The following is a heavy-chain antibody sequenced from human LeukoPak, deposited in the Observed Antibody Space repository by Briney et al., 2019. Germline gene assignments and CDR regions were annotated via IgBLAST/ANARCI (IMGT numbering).Heavy chain of an antibody. CDR1: GFTFAKFA. J-gene: IGHJ4*02. CDR3: TRDSGGSYVVFDY. Sequence: PGGSLRLSCAISGFTFAKFAMSWVRQAPGKGLEWVGFIRRKVYGGTTEYAASVKGRFTISRDDSKSIAYLQMNSLKTEDTAVYYCTRDSGGSYVVFDYWGQGTLVTVSS. V-gene: IGHV3-49*04. D-gene: IGHD2-15*01. CDR2: IRRKVYGGTT.